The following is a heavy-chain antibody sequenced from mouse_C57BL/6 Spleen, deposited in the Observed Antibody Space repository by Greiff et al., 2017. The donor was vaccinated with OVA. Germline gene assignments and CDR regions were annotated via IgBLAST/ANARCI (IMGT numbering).Heavy chain of an antibody. CDR1: GYTFTSYW. Sequence: QVQLQQSGAELVRPGSSVKLSCKASGYTFTSYWMHWVKQRPIQGLEWIGNIDPSDSETHYNQKFKDKATLTVDKSSSTAYMQLSSLTSEDSAVYYCASQGGNYDGFAYWGQGTLVTVSA. J-gene: IGHJ3*01. CDR3: ASQGGNYDGFAY. V-gene: IGHV1-52*01. CDR2: IDPSDSET. D-gene: IGHD2-4*01.